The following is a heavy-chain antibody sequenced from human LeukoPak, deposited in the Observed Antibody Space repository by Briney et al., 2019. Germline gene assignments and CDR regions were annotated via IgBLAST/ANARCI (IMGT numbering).Heavy chain of an antibody. D-gene: IGHD1-14*01. CDR3: AKDLQGTRYYYYGMEV. CDR1: GFTFSSYA. J-gene: IGHJ6*02. V-gene: IGHV3-23*01. CDR2: IDNNGGST. Sequence: GGSLRLSCAASGFTFSSYAMNWVRQAPGKGLEWVSSIDNNGGSTYYADSVKGRFTISRDNSKNTLFLQMNSLRAEDTAVYYCAKDLQGTRYYYYGMEVWGQGTTVTVSS.